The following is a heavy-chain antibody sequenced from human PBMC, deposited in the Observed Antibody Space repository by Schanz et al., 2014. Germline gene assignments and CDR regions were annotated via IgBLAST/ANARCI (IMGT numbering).Heavy chain of an antibody. CDR3: ARESNGHVAD. D-gene: IGHD2-8*01. CDR1: GFIFNDYY. V-gene: IGHV3-11*01. J-gene: IGHJ4*02. Sequence: QVQLVESGGGLVKPGGSLRLSCAASGFIFNDYYMNWIRQAPGKGLEWLSYISRDGTTSYYADSVKGRFTISRDNAKNSLYLEMTSLRGEDTAVYYCARESNGHVADWGQGTLVTVSS. CDR2: ISRDGTTS.